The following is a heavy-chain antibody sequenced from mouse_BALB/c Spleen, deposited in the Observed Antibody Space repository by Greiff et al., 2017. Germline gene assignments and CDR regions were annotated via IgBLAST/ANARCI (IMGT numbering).Heavy chain of an antibody. CDR1: GFTFSSYA. D-gene: IGHD2-14*01. V-gene: IGHV5-6-5*01. CDR3: ARGGAYYRYDEREAMDY. Sequence: EVKLMESGGGLVKPGGSLKLSCAASGFTFSSYAMSWVRQTPEKRLEWVASISSGGSTYYPDSVKGRFTISRDNARNILYLQMSSLRSEDTAMYYCARGGAYYRYDEREAMDYWGQGTSVTVSS. CDR2: ISSGGST. J-gene: IGHJ4*01.